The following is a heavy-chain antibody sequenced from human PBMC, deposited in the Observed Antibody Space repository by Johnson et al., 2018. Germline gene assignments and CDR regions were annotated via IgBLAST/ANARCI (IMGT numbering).Heavy chain of an antibody. J-gene: IGHJ3*02. V-gene: IGHV3-15*01. CDR3: TSYAYGGLDAFDI. CDR1: GFTFSNAW. CDR2: IKSKTDGGTT. D-gene: IGHD4-23*01. Sequence: EVQLLESGGGLVKPGGSLRLSCAASGFTFSNAWMSWVRQAPGKGLEWVGRIKSKTDGGTTDSAAPVKGRFTISRDDSKNTLYLQMNSPKTENTAVYYCTSYAYGGLDAFDIWGQGTMVTVSS.